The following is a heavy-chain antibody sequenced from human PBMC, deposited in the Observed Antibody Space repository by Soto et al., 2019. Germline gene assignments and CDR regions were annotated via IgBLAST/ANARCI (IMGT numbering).Heavy chain of an antibody. J-gene: IGHJ4*02. CDR2: IYYSGST. D-gene: IGHD5-18*01. CDR3: ARPDYTTLVRIDY. Sequence: SETLSLTCTVSGGSISSSRYHWGWIRQPPGKGLEWIASIYYSGSTYYNQSLKNRVTISVDTSKNQFSLKLSSVTAADTVVYYCARPDYTTLVRIDYWGRGTLVTVSS. V-gene: IGHV4-39*01. CDR1: GGSISSSRYH.